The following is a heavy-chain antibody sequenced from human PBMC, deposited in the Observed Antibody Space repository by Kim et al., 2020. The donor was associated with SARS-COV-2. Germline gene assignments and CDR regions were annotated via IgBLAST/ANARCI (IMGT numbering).Heavy chain of an antibody. CDR2: IKQDGSEK. V-gene: IGHV3-7*01. D-gene: IGHD6-13*01. CDR3: ARVRPGIAAGGRYYGMDV. CDR1: GFTFSSYW. Sequence: GGSLRLSCAASGFTFSSYWMSWVRQAPGKGLEWVANIKQDGSEKYYVDSVKGRFTISRDNAKNSLYLQMNSLRAEDTAVYYCARVRPGIAAGGRYYGMDVWGQGTTVTVSS. J-gene: IGHJ6*02.